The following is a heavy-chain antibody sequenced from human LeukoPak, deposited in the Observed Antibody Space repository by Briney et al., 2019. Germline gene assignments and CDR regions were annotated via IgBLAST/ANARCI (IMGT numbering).Heavy chain of an antibody. CDR3: ARDLRGLRYFDWSPLEY. CDR2: INPNSGGT. V-gene: IGHV1-2*02. CDR1: GYTFTGYY. Sequence: GASVNVSCKASGYTFTGYYRHWVRQAPGQGLEWMGWINPNSGGTNYAQKFQGRVTMTRDTSISTAYMELSRLRSDDTAVYYCARDLRGLRYFDWSPLEYWGQRALVTVSS. J-gene: IGHJ4*02. D-gene: IGHD3-9*01.